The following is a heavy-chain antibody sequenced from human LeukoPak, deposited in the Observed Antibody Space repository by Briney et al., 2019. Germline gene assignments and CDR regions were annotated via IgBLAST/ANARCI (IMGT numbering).Heavy chain of an antibody. D-gene: IGHD1-26*01. CDR2: INPNSGGT. Sequence: GASVKVSCKASGYTFTGYYMHWVRQAPGQGLEWMGWINPNSGGTNYAQKFQGRVTMTRDTSISTAYMELSRLRSDDTAVYYCARDLTILGATTGYWGQGTLVTVSS. CDR3: ARDLTILGATTGY. J-gene: IGHJ4*02. V-gene: IGHV1-2*02. CDR1: GYTFTGYY.